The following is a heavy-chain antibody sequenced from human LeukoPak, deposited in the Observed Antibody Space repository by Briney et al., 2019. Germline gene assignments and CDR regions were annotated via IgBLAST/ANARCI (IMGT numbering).Heavy chain of an antibody. CDR3: ARTAARRFDY. V-gene: IGHV1-46*01. CDR1: GYTFTSYL. J-gene: IGHJ4*02. D-gene: IGHD6-6*01. CDR2: INPTGGST. Sequence: ASVKVSCKASGYTFTSYLMHWVRQAPGQGLEWMGIINPTGGSTTYAQKFQGRVTMTRDTSTSTVYMELSSLRSDDTAVYYCARTAARRFDYWGQGTLVTVSS.